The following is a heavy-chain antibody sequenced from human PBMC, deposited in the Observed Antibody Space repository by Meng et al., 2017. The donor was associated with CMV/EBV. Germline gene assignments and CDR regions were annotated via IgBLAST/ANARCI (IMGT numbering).Heavy chain of an antibody. CDR2: IYTSGST. V-gene: IGHV4-61*02. J-gene: IGHJ5*02. CDR3: AREAFKVLFFPFDP. D-gene: IGHD1-1*01. CDR1: GGSISSGSYY. Sequence: QVRRQESGPGLVKPSHTLSLTCTVSGGSISSGSYYWSWIRQPAGKGLEWIGRIYTSGSTNYNPSLKSRVTISVDTSKNQFSLKLSSVTAADTAVYYCAREAFKVLFFPFDPWGQGTLVTVSS.